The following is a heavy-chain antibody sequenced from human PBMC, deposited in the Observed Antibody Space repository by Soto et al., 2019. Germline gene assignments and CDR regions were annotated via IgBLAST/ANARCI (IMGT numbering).Heavy chain of an antibody. CDR2: VNPSGGHT. CDR1: GDTFTDYY. CDR3: ARGGHVVVVTAALDY. D-gene: IGHD2-21*02. V-gene: IGHV1-46*01. Sequence: QVQLMQSGAEVKKPGASVKVSCKASGDTFTDYYIHWVRQAPGQGLEWMGTVNPSGGHTTYAQHFLGRATXPXXXSXRTIYMELTSLTSDDTAIYYCARGGHVVVVTAALDYWGQGTLVTVSS. J-gene: IGHJ4*02.